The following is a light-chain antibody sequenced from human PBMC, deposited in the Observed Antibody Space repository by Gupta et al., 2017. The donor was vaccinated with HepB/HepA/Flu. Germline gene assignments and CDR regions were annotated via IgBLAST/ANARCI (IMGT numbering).Light chain of an antibody. CDR2: DVT. Sequence: QSALTQPASVSGSPGQSITISCTGTSSDIGSYDYVSWYQQHPGKVPKLMIYDVTNRPSGVSNRFSGSKSGNTASPTISGLQAEDEADDDCKSYAGTTLHDVFGTGTKVTVL. CDR1: SSDIGSYDY. V-gene: IGLV2-14*03. J-gene: IGLJ1*01. CDR3: KSYAGTTLHDV.